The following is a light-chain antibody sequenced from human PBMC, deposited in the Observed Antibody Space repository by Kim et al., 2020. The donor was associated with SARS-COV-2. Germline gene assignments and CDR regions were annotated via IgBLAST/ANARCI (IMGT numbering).Light chain of an antibody. J-gene: IGKJ2*01. CDR1: QSVSSN. Sequence: SVSPGERAILSCRANQSVSSNLAWYQHKPGQGPRLLIYSALTRATDLPARFSGRGSGTDFTLTISSLQSEDFAIYYCQQYNKRPYTFGQGTKLEI. V-gene: IGKV3-15*01. CDR2: SAL. CDR3: QQYNKRPYT.